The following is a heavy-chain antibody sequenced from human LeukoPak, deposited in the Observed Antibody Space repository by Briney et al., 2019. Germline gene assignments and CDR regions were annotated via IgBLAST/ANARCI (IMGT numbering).Heavy chain of an antibody. CDR3: ARRKSYCSGGSCYFDY. CDR2: IYYIGST. J-gene: IGHJ4*02. V-gene: IGHV4-39*01. Sequence: SETLSLTCIVSGGSISSTNYYWGWIRQSPGMGLEWIGSIYYIGSTYYNPSLKNRVTISVDTSKNQFSLKLSSVTAADTAVYYCARRKSYCSGGSCYFDYWGQGTLVTVSS. CDR1: GGSISSTNYY. D-gene: IGHD2-15*01.